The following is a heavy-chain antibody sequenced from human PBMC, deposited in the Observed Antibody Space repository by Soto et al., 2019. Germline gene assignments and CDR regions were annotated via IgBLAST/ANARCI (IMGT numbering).Heavy chain of an antibody. J-gene: IGHJ4*02. Sequence: QVQLVQSGAEVKKPGASVKVSCKASGYTFTSYGISWVRQAPGQGLEWMGWISAYNSNTNYAQKLQGRVTMTTDTSTSTAYMELRSLRSDDTAVYYCAVTYYDILTGYYPSDYWGQGTLVTVSS. D-gene: IGHD3-9*01. CDR1: GYTFTSYG. CDR2: ISAYNSNT. CDR3: AVTYYDILTGYYPSDY. V-gene: IGHV1-18*01.